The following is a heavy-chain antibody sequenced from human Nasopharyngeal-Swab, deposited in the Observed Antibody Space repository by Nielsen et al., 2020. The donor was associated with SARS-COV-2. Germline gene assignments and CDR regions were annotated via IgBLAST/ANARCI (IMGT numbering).Heavy chain of an antibody. CDR2: IYPGDSDT. J-gene: IGHJ4*02. V-gene: IGHV5-51*01. Sequence: GESLKTPCKGFGYSFHSYWLGRVRPMPGKGLEWMGIIYPGDSDTRYSPSFQGHVTISADKSISTAYLQWSSLKASDTAMYYCARRVGAYPDYFDYWGQRALVTVSS. CDR1: GYSFHSYW. CDR3: ARRVGAYPDYFDY. D-gene: IGHD1-26*01.